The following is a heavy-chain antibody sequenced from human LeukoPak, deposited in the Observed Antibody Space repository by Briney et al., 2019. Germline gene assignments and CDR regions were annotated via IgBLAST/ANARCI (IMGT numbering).Heavy chain of an antibody. CDR2: ISAYNGNT. CDR3: TSTGYSGHDPLHY. J-gene: IGHJ4*02. Sequence: ASVKVSCKASGYTFTSYGISWVRQAPGQGLEGVGWISAYNGNTKYAQTLQGRVTMTTDTSTSTAYMELRSLRSDDTAVYYCTSTGYSGHDPLHYWGRGTLVTVSS. V-gene: IGHV1-18*01. CDR1: GYTFTSYG. D-gene: IGHD5-12*01.